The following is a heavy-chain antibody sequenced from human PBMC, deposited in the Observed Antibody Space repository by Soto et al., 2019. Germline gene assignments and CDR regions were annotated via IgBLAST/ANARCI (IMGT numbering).Heavy chain of an antibody. CDR1: GFTFSSYG. D-gene: IGHD5-18*01. Sequence: QVQLVESGGGVVQPGRSLRLSCAASGFTFSSYGMHWVRQAPGKGLEWVAVIWYDGSNKYYADSVKGRFTISRDNSKNTLYLQMNSLRAEDTAVYYCAREERGYSYGPMGCWGQGTLVTVSS. CDR2: IWYDGSNK. CDR3: AREERGYSYGPMGC. V-gene: IGHV3-33*01. J-gene: IGHJ4*02.